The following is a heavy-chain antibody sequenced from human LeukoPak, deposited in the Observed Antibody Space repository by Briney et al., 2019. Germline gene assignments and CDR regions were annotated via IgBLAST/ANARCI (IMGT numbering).Heavy chain of an antibody. CDR2: INHSGST. D-gene: IGHD1-26*01. J-gene: IGHJ4*02. CDR3: ARTFIVGAPELDY. CDR1: GGSFSGYY. Sequence: SETLSLTCAVYGGSFSGYYWSWIRQPPGKGLEWIGEINHSGSTNYNPSLKSRVTISVDTSKNQFSLKLSSVTAADTAVYYCARTFIVGAPELDYWGQGTLVTVSS. V-gene: IGHV4-34*01.